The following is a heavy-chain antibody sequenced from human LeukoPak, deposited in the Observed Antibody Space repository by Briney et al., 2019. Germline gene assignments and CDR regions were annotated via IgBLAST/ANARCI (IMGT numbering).Heavy chain of an antibody. CDR3: ARGPGQYDY. J-gene: IGHJ4*02. D-gene: IGHD3-10*01. CDR1: GYTFSSHA. Sequence: ASVKVSCKASGYTFSSHAIHWVRQAPGQRLEWMGWINAGNGNTKYSQKFQGGVTFTRDTSASTAYMELSSLRSEDTALYHCARGPGQYDYWGQGTLVTVSS. V-gene: IGHV1-3*01. CDR2: INAGNGNT.